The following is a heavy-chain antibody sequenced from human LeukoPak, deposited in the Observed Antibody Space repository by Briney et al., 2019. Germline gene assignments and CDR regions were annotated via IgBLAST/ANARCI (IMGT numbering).Heavy chain of an antibody. CDR1: GGSISSYY. J-gene: IGHJ3*02. CDR3: ARYLRKYDFWSGFDAFDI. V-gene: IGHV4-4*07. D-gene: IGHD3-3*01. CDR2: IYTSGST. Sequence: SETLSLTCTVSGGSISSYYWSWIRQPAGKGLEWIGRIYTSGSTNYNPSLKSRVTMSVDTSKNQFSLKLSSVTAADTAVYYCARYLRKYDFWSGFDAFDIWGQGTMVTVSS.